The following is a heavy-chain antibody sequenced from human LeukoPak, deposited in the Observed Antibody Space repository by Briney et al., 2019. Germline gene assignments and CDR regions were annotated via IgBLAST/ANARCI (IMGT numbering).Heavy chain of an antibody. CDR1: GYTFTGYY. D-gene: IGHD3-22*01. V-gene: IGHV1-2*04. CDR2: INPNSGGT. J-gene: IGHJ4*02. CDR3: AKDRLGYDSSGYDY. Sequence: ASVKVSCKASGYTFTGYYMHWVRQAPGQGLEWMGWINPNSGGTNYAQKFQGWVTMTRDTSISTAYMELSRLRSDDTAVYYCAKDRLGYDSSGYDYWGRGTLVTVSS.